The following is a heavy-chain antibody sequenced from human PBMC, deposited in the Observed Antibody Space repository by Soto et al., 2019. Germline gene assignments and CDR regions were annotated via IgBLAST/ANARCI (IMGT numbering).Heavy chain of an antibody. CDR2: IHPTGDST. J-gene: IGHJ4*02. V-gene: IGHV1-46*03. CDR1: GYTFTTYF. CDR3: ARRVLPGSYFDY. Sequence: QVQLVQSGAEVKKPGASVKVSCKASGYTFTTYFMHWVRQAPGQGLEWMGMIHPTGDSTGYAPKFKGRVTMTRDTSASTDSMGLRTLRSEDPAVYYCARRVLPGSYFDYWGQGSLVTVSS. D-gene: IGHD3-10*01.